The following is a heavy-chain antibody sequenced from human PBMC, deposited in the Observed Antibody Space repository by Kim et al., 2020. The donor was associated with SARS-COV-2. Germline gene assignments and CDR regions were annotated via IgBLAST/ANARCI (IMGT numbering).Heavy chain of an antibody. CDR3: ARDHSTYYYDSSGYYRALTPEYYYYGMDV. CDR1: GFTFSDYY. V-gene: IGHV3-11*05. J-gene: IGHJ6*02. Sequence: GGSLRLSCAASGFTFSDYYMSWIRQAPGKGLEWVSYISSSSSYTNYADSVKGRFTISRDNAKNSLYLQMNSLRAEDTAVYYCARDHSTYYYDSSGYYRALTPEYYYYGMDVWSQGTTVTVSS. CDR2: ISSSSSYT. D-gene: IGHD3-22*01.